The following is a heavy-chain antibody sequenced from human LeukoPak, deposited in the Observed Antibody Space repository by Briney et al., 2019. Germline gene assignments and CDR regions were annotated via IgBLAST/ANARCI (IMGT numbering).Heavy chain of an antibody. CDR2: ISWNSGSI. CDR3: AKDTLGVFDY. J-gene: IGHJ4*02. CDR1: GFTFDDYA. V-gene: IGHV3-9*03. Sequence: GGSLSLSCAASGFTFDDYAMHWVRQAPGKGLEWVSGISWNSGSIGYADSVKGRFTISRDNAKNSLYLQMNSLRAEDMALYYCAKDTLGVFDYWGQGTLVTVSS. D-gene: IGHD3-3*02.